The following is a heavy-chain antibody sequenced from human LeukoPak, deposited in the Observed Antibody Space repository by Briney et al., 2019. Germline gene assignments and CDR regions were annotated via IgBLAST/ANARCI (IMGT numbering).Heavy chain of an antibody. J-gene: IGHJ6*03. CDR3: ALNAYCSSNSCWGNYYYYYYMDF. CDR1: GYTLTELS. Sequence: GASVKVSCKVSGYTLTELSMHWVRQAPGKGLEWMGGFDPEDGETIYAQKFQGRVTLTEDTSTDTAYMELSSLSSADTAMYYCALNAYCSSNSCWGNYYYYYYMDFWGKGTTVTVSS. CDR2: FDPEDGET. V-gene: IGHV1-24*01. D-gene: IGHD2-2*01.